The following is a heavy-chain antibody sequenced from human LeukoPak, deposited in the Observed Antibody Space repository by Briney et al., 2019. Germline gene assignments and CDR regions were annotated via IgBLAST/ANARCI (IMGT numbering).Heavy chain of an antibody. CDR2: IYYSGST. J-gene: IGHJ4*02. D-gene: IGHD3-22*01. CDR3: ARGRRTMIVVVFDY. CDR1: GGSISSYY. Sequence: PSETLSPTCTVSGGSISSYYWSWIRQPPGKGLEWIGYIYYSGSTNYNPSLKSRVTISVDTSKNQFSLKLSSVTAADTAVYYCARGRRTMIVVVFDYWGQGTLVTVSS. V-gene: IGHV4-59*12.